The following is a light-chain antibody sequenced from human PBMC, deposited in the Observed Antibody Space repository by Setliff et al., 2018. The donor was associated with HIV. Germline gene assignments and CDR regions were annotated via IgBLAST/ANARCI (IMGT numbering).Light chain of an antibody. Sequence: QSALTQPPSASGSPGQSVTISCTGTSSDVGGYNYVSWYQQHPGKAPKLMIYEVSKRPSGVPDRFSGSKFATSASLTISGLQAADEADYFCSSYTNTPTRVIFGGGTKVTVL. J-gene: IGLJ2*01. CDR2: EVS. V-gene: IGLV2-8*01. CDR1: SSDVGGYNY. CDR3: SSYTNTPTRVI.